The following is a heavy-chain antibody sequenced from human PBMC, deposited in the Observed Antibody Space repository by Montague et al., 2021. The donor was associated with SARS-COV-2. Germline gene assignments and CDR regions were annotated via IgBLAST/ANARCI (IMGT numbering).Heavy chain of an antibody. CDR1: GYSISSGYY. CDR2: IYYSGST. Sequence: SETLSLTCTVSGYSISSGYYWGWIRQPPGKGLEWIGYIYYSGSTNYNPSLKSQVTISVDTSKNQFSLKLSSVTAADTAVYYCARGFDLWGRGTLATVSS. V-gene: IGHV4-61*01. J-gene: IGHJ2*01. CDR3: ARGFDL.